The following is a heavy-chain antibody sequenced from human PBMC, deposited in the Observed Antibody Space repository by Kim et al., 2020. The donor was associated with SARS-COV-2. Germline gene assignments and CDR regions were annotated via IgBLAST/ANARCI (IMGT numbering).Heavy chain of an antibody. V-gene: IGHV5-51*01. CDR1: GYSFTNYW. CDR3: ARQGGYLFDRQFYLDY. Sequence: GESLKISCKSSGYSFTNYWIGWVRQMPGKGLEWVGIIYPSDSDARYSPSFQGQVTISADRSVSTAFLQWNSLKASDTAMYYCARQGGYLFDRQFYLDYWG. CDR2: IYPSDSDA. D-gene: IGHD5-12*01. J-gene: IGHJ4*01.